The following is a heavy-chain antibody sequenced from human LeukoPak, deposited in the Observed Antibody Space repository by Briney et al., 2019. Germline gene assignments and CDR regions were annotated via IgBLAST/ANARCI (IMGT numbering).Heavy chain of an antibody. D-gene: IGHD3-10*01. J-gene: IGHJ4*02. CDR2: ISGSGGST. CDR1: GFTFSSYA. Sequence: GGSLRLSCAASGFTFSSYAMSWVRQAPGKGLEWVSAISGSGGSTYYADSVKGRFTISRDNSKNTLYLQMNSLRAEDTAVYYCARVVDYYGSGGYALDYWGQGTLVTVSS. V-gene: IGHV3-23*01. CDR3: ARVVDYYGSGGYALDY.